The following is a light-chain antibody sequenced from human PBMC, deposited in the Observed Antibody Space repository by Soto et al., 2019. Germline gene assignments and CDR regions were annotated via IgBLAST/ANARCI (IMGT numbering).Light chain of an antibody. Sequence: EIVLTHSPGTLSLSPGERATLSCRASQSVSSSYLAWYQQKPGQAPRLLIYGASSRATGVPDRFSGSGSGTDFTLTISRLEPEDFAVYYCQQYGSSPTWTFGQGTKV. V-gene: IGKV3-20*01. CDR2: GAS. CDR3: QQYGSSPTWT. CDR1: QSVSSSY. J-gene: IGKJ1*01.